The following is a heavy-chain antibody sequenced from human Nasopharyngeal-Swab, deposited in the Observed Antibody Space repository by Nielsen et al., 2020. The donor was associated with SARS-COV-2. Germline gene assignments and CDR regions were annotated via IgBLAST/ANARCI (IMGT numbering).Heavy chain of an antibody. J-gene: IGHJ4*02. V-gene: IGHV3-7*01. CDR2: IRQDESEK. CDR1: GLTFSTYW. D-gene: IGHD6-19*01. Sequence: GGSLRLSCEPPGLTFSTYWMSWVRQAPGKGLEGVANIRQDESEKYYVDSVKGRFTTSRDNAKNSLFLQMNSLRVDDTAVYYCARLIEVGGTPLDYWGQGTLVSVSS. CDR3: ARLIEVGGTPLDY.